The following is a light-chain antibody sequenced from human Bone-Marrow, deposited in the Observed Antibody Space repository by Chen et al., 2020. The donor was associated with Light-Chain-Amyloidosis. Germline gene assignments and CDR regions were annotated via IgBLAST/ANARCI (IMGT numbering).Light chain of an antibody. V-gene: IGLV3-21*02. Sequence: SYVLTQPSPFSVAPGQTATIACGENNIGSTSVHWYQQTPGQAPLLVVYDDSDRPTGIPERLSGSNSGKTATLTISRVEAGDEADYYCQVWDRSSDRPVFGGGTKLTVL. CDR2: DDS. CDR1: NIGSTS. J-gene: IGLJ3*02. CDR3: QVWDRSSDRPV.